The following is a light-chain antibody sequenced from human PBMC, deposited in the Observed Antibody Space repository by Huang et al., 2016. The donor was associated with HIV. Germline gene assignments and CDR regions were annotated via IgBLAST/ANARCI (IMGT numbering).Light chain of an antibody. V-gene: IGKV2-28*01. CDR2: LGA. Sequence: DIVMTQFPLYLPVTPGEPASISCRASQSLLHSNGYKDLDWYLQKPGQSPQLLIYLGANRSSGVPARFSGSGSDAEFTLTISSVEAEDVWVYYCMQTLQTPFFSFGPGTIVDI. J-gene: IGKJ3*01. CDR1: QSLLHSNGYKD. CDR3: MQTLQTPFFS.